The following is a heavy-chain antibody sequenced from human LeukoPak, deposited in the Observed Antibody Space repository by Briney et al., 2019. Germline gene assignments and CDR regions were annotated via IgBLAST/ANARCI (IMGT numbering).Heavy chain of an antibody. D-gene: IGHD3-3*01. Sequence: SETLSLTSAVYGGSFSDYYWAWIRQSPGKGLEWIGQINHSGSTNYNPSLKSRVTISVNTSKNQFSLKVSSVTAADTAVYYCAREREESGASYETPHFDYWGQGTLVTVSS. CDR1: GGSFSDYY. CDR3: AREREESGASYETPHFDY. CDR2: INHSGST. J-gene: IGHJ4*02. V-gene: IGHV4-34*01.